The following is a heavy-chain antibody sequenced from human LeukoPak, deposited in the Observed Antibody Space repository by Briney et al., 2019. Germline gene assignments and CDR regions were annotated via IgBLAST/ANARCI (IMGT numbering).Heavy chain of an antibody. Sequence: GGSLRLSCAASGFIFSDYWMSWVRQAPGKGLEWVAKINEGGSEKHYVDSVKGRFTISKDNAKNSLYLEMNGLRAEDTAVYYCANRPGNHDIMTQYYFDFWGQGTLVTVSS. V-gene: IGHV3-7*05. CDR1: GFIFSDYW. CDR3: ANRPGNHDIMTQYYFDF. CDR2: INEGGSEK. J-gene: IGHJ4*02. D-gene: IGHD3-9*01.